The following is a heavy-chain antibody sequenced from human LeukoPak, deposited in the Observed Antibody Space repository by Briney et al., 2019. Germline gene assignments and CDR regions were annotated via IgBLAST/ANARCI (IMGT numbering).Heavy chain of an antibody. V-gene: IGHV3-30*02. D-gene: IGHD1-1*01. Sequence: GSLRLSCAASGFSFHSYGMHWVRQAPGKGLEWVGFIRLDGSNQYHADSLKGRVTLSRDNSNNTLYLQMNSLRTDTAVYYCAKTSRTGRDGYMDVWGKGTTVTVSS. J-gene: IGHJ6*03. CDR3: AKTSRTGRDGYMDV. CDR2: IRLDGSNQ. CDR1: GFSFHSYG.